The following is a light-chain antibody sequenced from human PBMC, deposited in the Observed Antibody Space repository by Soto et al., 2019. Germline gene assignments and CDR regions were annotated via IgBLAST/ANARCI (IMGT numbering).Light chain of an antibody. CDR3: QQRNNWPPWT. V-gene: IGKV3-11*01. CDR2: DAS. CDR1: QSLSNF. Sequence: EIVLTQSPATLSLSPGERATLSCRASQSLSNFLAWYQQKPGQAPRLLIYDASNRATGIPARFSGSGSGTDFTLTISSLETEDFAVYYCQQRNNWPPWTFGQGTKVEIK. J-gene: IGKJ1*01.